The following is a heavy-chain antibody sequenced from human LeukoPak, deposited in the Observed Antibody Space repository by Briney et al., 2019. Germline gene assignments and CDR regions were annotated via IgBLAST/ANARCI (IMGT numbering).Heavy chain of an antibody. J-gene: IGHJ4*02. CDR3: ARINSGWYDVGY. CDR1: GFTFSSYS. V-gene: IGHV3-21*01. Sequence: GGSLRLSCAASGFTFSSYSMNWVRQAPGKGLEWVSSISSSSSYIYYADSVKGRFTISRDNAKNSLYLQMNSLRAEDTAVYYCARINSGWYDVGYWGQGTLVTVSS. CDR2: ISSSSSYI. D-gene: IGHD6-19*01.